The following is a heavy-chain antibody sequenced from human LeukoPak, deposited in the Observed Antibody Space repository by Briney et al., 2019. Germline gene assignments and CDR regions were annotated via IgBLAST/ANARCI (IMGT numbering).Heavy chain of an antibody. Sequence: GGSLRLSCAASGFTFDDHGMHWVRQAPGRGLGWDSGISWSSGIIGYADSVKGRFTISRDNAKNSVFLQMNSLRAEDTALYYCARIGHDLYQTFDSWGHGTLITVSS. CDR1: GFTFDDHG. D-gene: IGHD2-2*01. CDR3: ARIGHDLYQTFDS. V-gene: IGHV3-9*01. J-gene: IGHJ5*01. CDR2: ISWSSGII.